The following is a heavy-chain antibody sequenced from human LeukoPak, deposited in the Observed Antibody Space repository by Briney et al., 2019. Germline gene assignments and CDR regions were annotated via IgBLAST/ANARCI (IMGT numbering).Heavy chain of an antibody. CDR2: INPNSGGT. V-gene: IGHV1-2*02. D-gene: IGHD3-10*01. J-gene: IGHJ4*02. CDR3: ARSSVGDY. Sequence: ASVKVSCKASGYTFTGYYMHWVRQAPGQGRERMGWINPNSGGTNYAQKFQGRVTMTRDTSINTDSMELSRLRSDCTAAYYCARSSVGDYWGQGTLVTVSS. CDR1: GYTFTGYY.